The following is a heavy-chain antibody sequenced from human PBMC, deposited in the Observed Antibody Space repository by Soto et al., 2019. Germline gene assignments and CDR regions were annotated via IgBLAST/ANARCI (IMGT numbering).Heavy chain of an antibody. CDR1: GGSVNSGAYC. CDR3: TRGGLA. Sequence: QVQLQESGSRLVRPSQTVSLTCSVSGGSVNSGAYCWSWIRQPPGKGLEWIGFISPIGRPAYHPSLKSRVTVAVDRSNNQTSLELSSVTAADTAVYYCTRGGLAWGPGTRGTVSS. V-gene: IGHV4-30-2*01. J-gene: IGHJ5*02. D-gene: IGHD2-15*01. CDR2: ISPIGRP.